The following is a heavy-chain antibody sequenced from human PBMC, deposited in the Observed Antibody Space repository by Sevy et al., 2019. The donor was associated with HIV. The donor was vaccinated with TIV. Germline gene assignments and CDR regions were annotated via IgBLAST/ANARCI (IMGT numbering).Heavy chain of an antibody. CDR1: GYSFGSYW. CDR3: ARHEGGAPAFDTFDI. V-gene: IGHV5-51*01. Sequence: GESLKISCKGSGYSFGSYWIGWVRQRPGKGLEWMGIIYPGDSDTRYSPSFQGQVTISADKSIGTAYLQWSGLKASDTAIYYCARHEGGAPAFDTFDIWGQGTMVTVSS. D-gene: IGHD3-16*01. CDR2: IYPGDSDT. J-gene: IGHJ3*02.